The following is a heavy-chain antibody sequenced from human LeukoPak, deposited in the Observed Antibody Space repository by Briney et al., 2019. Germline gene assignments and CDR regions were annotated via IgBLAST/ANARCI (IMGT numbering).Heavy chain of an antibody. Sequence: GGSLRLSCAASGFTFSSYGMHRVRQAPGKGLVSVSRIDPNGRYTSYADSVKGRFTISRDNAKNTLYLQMNTLGAEDTALYYCVRGSTDWNGMDVCGQGTTVTVSS. D-gene: IGHD6-19*01. J-gene: IGHJ6*02. CDR1: GFTFSSYG. CDR2: IDPNGRYT. CDR3: VRGSTDWNGMDV. V-gene: IGHV3-74*01.